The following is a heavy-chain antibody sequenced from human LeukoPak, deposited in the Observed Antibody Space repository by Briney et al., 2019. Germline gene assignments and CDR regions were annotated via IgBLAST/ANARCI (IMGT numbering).Heavy chain of an antibody. V-gene: IGHV4-4*07. Sequence: SETLSLTCTVSGGSISSYYWSWIRQPAGKGLEWIGRIYTSGSTNYNPSLKSRVTMSVDTSKNQFSLKLSSVTAADTAVYYCARWGYCSSTSCSDDAFDIWGQGTMVTVSS. J-gene: IGHJ3*02. D-gene: IGHD2-2*01. CDR3: ARWGYCSSTSCSDDAFDI. CDR1: GGSISSYY. CDR2: IYTSGST.